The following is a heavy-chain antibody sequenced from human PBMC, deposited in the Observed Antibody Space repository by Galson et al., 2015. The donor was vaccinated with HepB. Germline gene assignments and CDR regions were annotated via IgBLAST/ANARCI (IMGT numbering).Heavy chain of an antibody. D-gene: IGHD6-19*01. CDR3: ARHAGYSSGWYGGDAFDI. CDR2: IYPGDSDT. Sequence: QSGAEVKKPGESLKISCKGSGYSFTSYWIGWVRQMPGKGLEWMGIIYPGDSDTRYSPSFQGQVTISADKSISTAYLQWSSLKASDTAMYYCARHAGYSSGWYGGDAFDIWGQGTMVTVSS. V-gene: IGHV5-51*01. CDR1: GYSFTSYW. J-gene: IGHJ3*02.